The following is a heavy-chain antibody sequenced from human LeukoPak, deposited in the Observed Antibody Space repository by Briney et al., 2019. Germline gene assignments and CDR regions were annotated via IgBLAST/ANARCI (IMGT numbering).Heavy chain of an antibody. D-gene: IGHD6-13*01. J-gene: IGHJ4*02. CDR2: IWYDGSNK. CDR1: GFSFSTYG. Sequence: QAGGSLRFSCAASGFSFSTYGMDWVRQAPGKGLEWVAVIWYDGSNKYYADSVKGRFTISRDNSKNTLFLQMNNLRDEDTAVYYCARGGSSSWYFDYWGQGTLVTVSS. V-gene: IGHV3-33*01. CDR3: ARGGSSSWYFDY.